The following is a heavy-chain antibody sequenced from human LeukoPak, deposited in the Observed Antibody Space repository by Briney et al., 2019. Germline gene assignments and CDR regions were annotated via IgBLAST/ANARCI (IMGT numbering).Heavy chain of an antibody. CDR3: ARIFVGATRYLDY. V-gene: IGHV3-30-3*01. J-gene: IGHJ4*02. D-gene: IGHD1-26*01. Sequence: PGRSLRLSCAASGFTFSSYAMHWVRQAPGKGLEWVAVISYDGSNKYYADSVKGRFTISRDNSKNTLYLQMNSLRAEDTAVYYCARIFVGATRYLDYWGQGTLVTVSS. CDR1: GFTFSSYA. CDR2: ISYDGSNK.